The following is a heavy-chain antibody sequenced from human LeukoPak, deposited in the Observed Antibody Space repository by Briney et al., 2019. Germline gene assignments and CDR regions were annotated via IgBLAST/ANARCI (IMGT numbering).Heavy chain of an antibody. D-gene: IGHD6-13*01. CDR3: ARGYSSSWYFNWFDP. CDR2: IYHSGTT. J-gene: IGHJ5*02. CDR1: GYSISSGYF. Sequence: SSETLSLTCTVSGYSISSGYFWGWIRQPPGKGLEWIGSIYHSGTTYYNPSLKSRVTISVDTSKNQFSLKLTSVTAADTAVYYCARGYSSSWYFNWFDPWGQGTLVTVSS. V-gene: IGHV4-38-2*02.